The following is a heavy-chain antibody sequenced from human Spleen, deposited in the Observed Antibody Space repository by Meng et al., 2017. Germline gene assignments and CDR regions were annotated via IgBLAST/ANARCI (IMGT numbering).Heavy chain of an antibody. J-gene: IGHJ3*02. CDR1: GGSFSGYY. CDR3: ARDYGLLWFGELRGAFVI. Sequence: SETLSLTCAVYGGSFSGYYWSWIRQPPGKGLEWIGEINHSGSTNYNPSLKSRVTISVDTSKNQFSLKLSSVTAADTAVYYCARDYGLLWFGELRGAFVIWGQGTMVTVAS. D-gene: IGHD3-10*01. V-gene: IGHV4-34*01. CDR2: INHSGST.